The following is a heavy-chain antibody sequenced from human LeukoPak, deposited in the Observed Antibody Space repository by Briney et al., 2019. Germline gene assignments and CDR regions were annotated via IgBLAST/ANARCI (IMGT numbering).Heavy chain of an antibody. CDR3: ARNLLDIADPWESSGY. CDR2: MNPNSGNT. D-gene: IGHD5-12*01. J-gene: IGHJ4*02. V-gene: IGHV1-8*02. CDR1: GGTFSSYA. Sequence: ASVKVSCKASGGTFSSYAINWVRQATGQGLEWMGWMNPNSGNTGYAQKFQGRVTMTRNTSISTAYMELSSLRSEDTAVYYCARNLLDIADPWESSGYWGQGTLVTVSS.